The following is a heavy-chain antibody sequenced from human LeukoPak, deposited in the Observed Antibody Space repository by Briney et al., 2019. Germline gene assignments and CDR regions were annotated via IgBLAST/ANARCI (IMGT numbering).Heavy chain of an antibody. Sequence: GGSLRLSRAASGFTFSSYWMSWVRQAPGKGLEWVANIKQDGSEKYYVDSVKGRFTISRDNAKNSLYLQMNSLRAEDTAVYYCARVFDYDSSGYYYDPHFDYWGQGTLVTVSS. D-gene: IGHD3-22*01. CDR3: ARVFDYDSSGYYYDPHFDY. V-gene: IGHV3-7*01. CDR1: GFTFSSYW. J-gene: IGHJ4*02. CDR2: IKQDGSEK.